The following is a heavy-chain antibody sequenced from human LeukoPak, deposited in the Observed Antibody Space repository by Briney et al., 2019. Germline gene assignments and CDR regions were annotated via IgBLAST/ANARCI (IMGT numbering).Heavy chain of an antibody. V-gene: IGHV1-8*01. Sequence: ASVKVSCKASGYTFTSYDINWVRQATGQGLEWMGWMNPNSGNTGYAQKFQGRVTMTRNTSISTAYMELSSLRSEDTAVYYCAREFNNYYDSSGYSSDYWGQGTLVTVSS. CDR1: GYTFTSYD. D-gene: IGHD3-22*01. CDR2: MNPNSGNT. J-gene: IGHJ4*02. CDR3: AREFNNYYDSSGYSSDY.